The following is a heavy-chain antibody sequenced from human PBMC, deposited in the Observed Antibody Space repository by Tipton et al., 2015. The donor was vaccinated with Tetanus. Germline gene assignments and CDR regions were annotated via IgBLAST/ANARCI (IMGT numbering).Heavy chain of an antibody. J-gene: IGHJ1*01. Sequence: GSLRPSCTASGFPFSDYYVAWIRQAPGKGLEWIAYMTNTGSAFYYADSVKGRFTISRDNGKSSLFLQMNSLRHDDTAVYYCARWDYGAFFRHWGQGTQVTVSS. CDR3: ARWDYGAFFRH. D-gene: IGHD4-17*01. CDR2: MTNTGSAF. V-gene: IGHV3-11*01. CDR1: GFPFSDYY.